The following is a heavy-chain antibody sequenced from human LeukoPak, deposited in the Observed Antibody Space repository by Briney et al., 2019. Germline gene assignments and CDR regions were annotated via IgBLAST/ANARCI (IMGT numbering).Heavy chain of an antibody. V-gene: IGHV4-31*03. D-gene: IGHD3-22*01. CDR2: IYYSGST. CDR1: GGSISSGGYS. CDR3: ARDISSLRHYYDSSGYEGYFDY. J-gene: IGHJ4*02. Sequence: SETLSLTCTVSGGSISSGGYSWSWIRQHPGKGLEWIGYIYYSGSTYYNPSLKSRVTISVDTSKNQFSLKLSSVTAADTAVYYCARDISSLRHYYDSSGYEGYFDYWGQGTLVTVSS.